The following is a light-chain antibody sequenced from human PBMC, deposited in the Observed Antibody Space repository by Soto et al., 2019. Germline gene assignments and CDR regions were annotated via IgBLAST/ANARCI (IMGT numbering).Light chain of an antibody. J-gene: IGKJ2*01. Sequence: DIQMTQSPSSLSASVGDRVTITCQASQDITNYLTWCHHKPGKAPKLLIYDASNLETGIPSRFSGSESGTDFTFSISSLQPEDIATYYCQQYDNFPPYPLGQGTKLEIK. V-gene: IGKV1-33*01. CDR2: DAS. CDR1: QDITNY. CDR3: QQYDNFPPYP.